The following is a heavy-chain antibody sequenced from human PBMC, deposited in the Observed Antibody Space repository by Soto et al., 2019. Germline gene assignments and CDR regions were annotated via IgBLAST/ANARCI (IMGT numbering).Heavy chain of an antibody. D-gene: IGHD2-8*02. J-gene: IGHJ4*02. CDR3: GRPHADGWSGAYFDY. Sequence: EVQLVESGGGLVQPGGSLRLSCAASGFTLSDHYMDWVRQAPGKGLEWIGRSRNKASRYTTEYAASVRGRITISSDESSNSLYLQLDSLITEDTAVCYCGRPHADGWSGAYFDYWGQGNLVTVSS. V-gene: IGHV3-72*01. CDR1: GFTLSDHY. CDR2: SRNKASRYTT.